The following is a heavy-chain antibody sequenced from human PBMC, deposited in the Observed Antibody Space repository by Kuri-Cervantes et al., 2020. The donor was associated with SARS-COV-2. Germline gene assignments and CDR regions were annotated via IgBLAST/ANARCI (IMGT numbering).Heavy chain of an antibody. CDR2: IYYSGST. D-gene: IGHD3-3*01. Sequence: GSLRLSCTVSGGSISSYYWSWIRQPPGKGLEWIGYIYYSGSTYYNPSLKSRVTISVDTSKNQFSLKLSAVTAADTAVYYCARHSYDFWSGSEPFDYWGQGTLVTVSS. J-gene: IGHJ4*02. CDR3: ARHSYDFWSGSEPFDY. CDR1: GGSISSYY. V-gene: IGHV4-59*08.